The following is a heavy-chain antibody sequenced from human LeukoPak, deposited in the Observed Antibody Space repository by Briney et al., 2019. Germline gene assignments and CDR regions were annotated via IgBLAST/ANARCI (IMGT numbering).Heavy chain of an antibody. Sequence: SETLSLTCTVSGGSISSSSYYWGWIRQPPGKGLEWIGSIYYSGSTNYNPSLKSRVTISVDTSKNQFSLKLSSVTAADTAVYYCARDGYYDSSGYYYSGMVDVWGKGTTVTISS. CDR1: GGSISSSSYY. CDR3: ARDGYYDSSGYYYSGMVDV. D-gene: IGHD3-22*01. V-gene: IGHV4-39*07. J-gene: IGHJ6*04. CDR2: IYYSGST.